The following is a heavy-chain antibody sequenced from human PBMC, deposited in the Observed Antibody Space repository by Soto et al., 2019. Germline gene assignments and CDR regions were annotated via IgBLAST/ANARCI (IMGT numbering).Heavy chain of an antibody. CDR2: IIPMYGIA. CDR3: AGEVGGTGLHL. V-gene: IGHV1-69*12. Sequence: QVQLVQSGAEVKKPGSSVRVSCRTSGGTFKKYGFSWVRQAPGQGLEWMGGIIPMYGIANYGQIFQGRLTITAYESTDTVYMDLTSLQSDDTAVYYCAGEVGGTGLHLWGQGPQVTVSS. D-gene: IGHD3-9*01. CDR1: GGTFKKYG. J-gene: IGHJ5*02.